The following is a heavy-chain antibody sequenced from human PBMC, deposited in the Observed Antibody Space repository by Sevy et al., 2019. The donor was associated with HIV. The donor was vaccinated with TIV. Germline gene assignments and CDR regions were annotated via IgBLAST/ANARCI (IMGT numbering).Heavy chain of an antibody. D-gene: IGHD6-19*01. Sequence: SETLSLTCTVSGGSFSSSSYYWNWIRQPAGRGLEWIGRIYTSGSTNYNPSLKSRVTMSVDKSKNQFSLKLSSVTAADTAVYYCAGRIAVAAFDYWGQGNLVTVSS. CDR3: AGRIAVAAFDY. J-gene: IGHJ4*02. CDR1: GGSFSSSSYY. V-gene: IGHV4-61*02. CDR2: IYTSGST.